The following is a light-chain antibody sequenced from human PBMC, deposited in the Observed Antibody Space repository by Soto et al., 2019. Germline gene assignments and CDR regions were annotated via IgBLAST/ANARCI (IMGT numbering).Light chain of an antibody. J-gene: IGKJ4*01. V-gene: IGKV3-20*01. CDR1: QSLSSSY. Sequence: ENVLTQSPGTLSLSPGERATLSCRASQSLSSSYLAWYQQKPGQAPRLLIYGASSRATGIPDRFSGSGSGTDVTLTISILEPEEFAVYYCQQFATSPLTFGGGTKVEIK. CDR3: QQFATSPLT. CDR2: GAS.